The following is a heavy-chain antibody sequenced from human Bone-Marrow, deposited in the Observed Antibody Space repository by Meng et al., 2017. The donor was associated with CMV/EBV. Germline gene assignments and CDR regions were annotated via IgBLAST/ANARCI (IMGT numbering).Heavy chain of an antibody. D-gene: IGHD3-22*01. V-gene: IGHV3-11*04. J-gene: IGHJ4*02. CDR3: ARETYYYDSSGSDYFDY. CDR2: ISSSGSTL. Sequence: GESLKISCAASGFTFSDYYMSWIRQAPGKGLEWISYISSSGSTLYYADSVKGRFTISRDNAKNSLYLQMNSLRAEDTAVYYCARETYYYDSSGSDYFDYWGQGTLVAASS. CDR1: GFTFSDYY.